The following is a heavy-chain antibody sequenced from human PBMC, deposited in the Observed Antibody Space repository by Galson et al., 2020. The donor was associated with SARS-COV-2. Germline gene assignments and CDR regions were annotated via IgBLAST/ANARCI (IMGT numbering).Heavy chain of an antibody. CDR2: ISSYNGNT. V-gene: IGHV1-18*01. Sequence: VKVSCKASGYKFNLYGINWVRQAPGQGLEWVGWISSYNGNTNYAPKFQGRVTMTTDTSTSTAYMELRSLRSDDTAVYYCARDCDILTSVPDYWGQGTLVTVSS. D-gene: IGHD3-9*01. CDR1: GYKFNLYG. CDR3: ARDCDILTSVPDY. J-gene: IGHJ4*02.